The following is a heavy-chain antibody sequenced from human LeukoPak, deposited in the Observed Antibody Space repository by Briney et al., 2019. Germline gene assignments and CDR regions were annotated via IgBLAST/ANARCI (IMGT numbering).Heavy chain of an antibody. V-gene: IGHV4-34*01. CDR1: GGSFSNYD. J-gene: IGHJ4*02. CDR3: ARVVRRGGITMVRGVPDY. CDR2: IYYSGST. D-gene: IGHD3-10*01. Sequence: SETLSLTCGVYGGSFSNYDWNWIRQPPGKGLEWIGSIYYSGSTYYNPSLKSRVTISVDTSKNQFSLKLSSVTAADTAVYYCARVVRRGGITMVRGVPDYWGQGTLVTVSS.